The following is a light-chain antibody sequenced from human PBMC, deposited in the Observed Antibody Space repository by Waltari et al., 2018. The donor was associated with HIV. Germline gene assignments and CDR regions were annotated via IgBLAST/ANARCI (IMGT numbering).Light chain of an antibody. V-gene: IGLV2-23*02. CDR3: CSYARSGIP. Sequence: QSALTQPASVSGSFGQSITISCTGTSSDVGSYNLVSWYQYHPGKAPKLIIYEVSKWPSGVSNRFSGSKSGNTASLTVSGLQAEDEAHYYCCSYARSGIPFGGGTKLTVL. CDR1: SSDVGSYNL. CDR2: EVS. J-gene: IGLJ2*01.